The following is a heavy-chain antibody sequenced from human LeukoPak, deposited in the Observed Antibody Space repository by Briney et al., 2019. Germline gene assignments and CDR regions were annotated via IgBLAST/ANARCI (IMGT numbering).Heavy chain of an antibody. Sequence: SETLSLTCAVYGGSFSGYYWSWIRQPPGKGLKRIGEINHSGSTNYNPSLKSRVTISVDTSKNQFSLKLSSVTAADTAVYYCARGFRGYSYGYSWFDPWGQGTLVTVSS. D-gene: IGHD5-18*01. V-gene: IGHV4-34*01. CDR3: ARGFRGYSYGYSWFDP. J-gene: IGHJ5*02. CDR1: GGSFSGYY. CDR2: INHSGST.